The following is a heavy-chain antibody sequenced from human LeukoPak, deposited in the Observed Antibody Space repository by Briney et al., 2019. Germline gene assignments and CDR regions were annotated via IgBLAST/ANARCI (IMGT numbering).Heavy chain of an antibody. CDR1: GFTFSSYW. V-gene: IGHV3-7*01. CDR3: ARNYYDFWSGYYPAFDI. J-gene: IGHJ3*02. CDR2: IKQDGSEK. Sequence: GGSLRLSCAASGFTFSSYWMSWVRQAPGKGLEWVANIKQDGSEKYYVDSVKGRFTISRDNAKNSLYLQMNSLRAEDTAVYYCARNYYDFWSGYYPAFDIWGQGTMVTVSS. D-gene: IGHD3-3*01.